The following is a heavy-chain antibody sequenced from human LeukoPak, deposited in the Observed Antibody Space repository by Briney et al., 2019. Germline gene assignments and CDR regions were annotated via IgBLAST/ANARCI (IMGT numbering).Heavy chain of an antibody. Sequence: PGGSLRLSCAASGFTFSSYAMHWVRQAPGKGLEWVAVISHDGSNEYYPDSVKGRFTISRDNSKNTLYLQMSSLRPEDTAVYYCASIGYSSGWYGDFDYWGQGTLVTVSS. J-gene: IGHJ4*02. D-gene: IGHD6-19*01. CDR3: ASIGYSSGWYGDFDY. CDR2: ISHDGSNE. CDR1: GFTFSSYA. V-gene: IGHV3-30-3*01.